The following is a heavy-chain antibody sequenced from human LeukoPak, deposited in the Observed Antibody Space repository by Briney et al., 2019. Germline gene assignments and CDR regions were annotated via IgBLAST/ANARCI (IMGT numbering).Heavy chain of an antibody. Sequence: PGRSLRLSCAASGFTFSSYAMHWVRQAPGKGLEWVAVISYDGSNKYYADSVKGRFTISRDNSKNTLYLQMNSLRAEDTAVYYCAGGYSGYGFDPWGQGTLVTVSS. CDR1: GFTFSSYA. V-gene: IGHV3-30*04. J-gene: IGHJ5*02. CDR3: AGGYSGYGFDP. D-gene: IGHD5-12*01. CDR2: ISYDGSNK.